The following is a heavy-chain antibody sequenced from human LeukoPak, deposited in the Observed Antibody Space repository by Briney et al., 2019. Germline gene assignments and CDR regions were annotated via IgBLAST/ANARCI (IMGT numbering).Heavy chain of an antibody. CDR3: AKDPQKWESYFDY. CDR1: GFTFSSDG. V-gene: IGHV3-30*02. CDR2: TRYDGSNK. Sequence: GGSLRLSCAASGFTFSSDGMHWVRQAPGKGLEWVAFTRYDGSNKYYADSVKGRFTISRDNSKNMLYLQMNSLRAEDTAVYYCAKDPQKWESYFDYWGQGTLVTVSS. J-gene: IGHJ4*02. D-gene: IGHD1-26*01.